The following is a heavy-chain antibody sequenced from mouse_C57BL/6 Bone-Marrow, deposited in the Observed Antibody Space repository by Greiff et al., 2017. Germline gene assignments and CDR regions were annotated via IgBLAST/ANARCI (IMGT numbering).Heavy chain of an antibody. CDR1: GYTFTDYE. D-gene: IGHD2-2*01. CDR3: TRRGVTTDY. J-gene: IGHJ2*01. V-gene: IGHV1-15*01. CDR2: IDPETGGT. Sequence: QVQLQQSGAELVRPGASVTLSCKASGYTFTDYEMHWVKQTPVHGLEWIGAIDPETGGTAYNQKFKGKAILTADNSSSTAYMELRSLTSEDSAVYYCTRRGVTTDYWGQGTTLTVSS.